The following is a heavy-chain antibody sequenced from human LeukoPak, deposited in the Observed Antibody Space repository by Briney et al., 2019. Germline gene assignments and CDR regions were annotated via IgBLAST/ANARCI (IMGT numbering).Heavy chain of an antibody. CDR2: IKQDGSEK. CDR3: ARVARARDIVVVPAAAAKYYCYGMDV. Sequence: GGSLRLSCAASGFTFSSYWMSWVRQAPGKGLEWVANIKQDGSEKYYVDSVKGRFTISRDNAKNSLYLQMNSLRAEDTAVYYCARVARARDIVVVPAAAAKYYCYGMDVWGQGTTVTVSS. CDR1: GFTFSSYW. D-gene: IGHD2-2*01. V-gene: IGHV3-7*01. J-gene: IGHJ6*02.